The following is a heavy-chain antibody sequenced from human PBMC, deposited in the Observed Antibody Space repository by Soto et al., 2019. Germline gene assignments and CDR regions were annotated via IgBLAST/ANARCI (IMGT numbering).Heavy chain of an antibody. CDR3: ARGDYNDYFDF. CDR2: IYQSGST. D-gene: IGHD4-4*01. V-gene: IGHV4-59*12. CDR1: GGSISSYY. J-gene: IGHJ4*02. Sequence: SETLSLTCTVSGGSISSYYWSWIRQSPGKGLEWMGHIYQSGSTYYKPSLKGRITISVDMSKNDFSLEVTSVTPADTAVYFCARGDYNDYFDFWGQGALVTVSS.